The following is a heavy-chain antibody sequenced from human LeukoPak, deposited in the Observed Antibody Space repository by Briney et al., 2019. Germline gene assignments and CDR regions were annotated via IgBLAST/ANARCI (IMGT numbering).Heavy chain of an antibody. CDR2: IRYDGSNK. J-gene: IGHJ6*03. D-gene: IGHD3-9*01. V-gene: IGHV3-30*02. CDR1: GFTFSSYG. CDR3: AKVLTRLVSSEYYYYMDV. Sequence: PGGSLRLSCAASGFTFSSYGMHWVRQAPGKGLEWVAFIRYDGSNKYYADSVKGRFTISRDNSKNTLYLQMNSLRAEDTAVYYCAKVLTRLVSSEYYYYMDVWGKGTTVTISS.